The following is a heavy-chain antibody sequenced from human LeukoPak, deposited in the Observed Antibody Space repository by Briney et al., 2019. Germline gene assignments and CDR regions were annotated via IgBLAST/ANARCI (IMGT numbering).Heavy chain of an antibody. V-gene: IGHV1-46*01. D-gene: IGHD3-10*01. CDR1: GYTFISYY. J-gene: IGHJ5*02. Sequence: ASVSVSFKASGYTFISYYIHWVRQAPGQGLEWMGLINPSGGSTSYGQKFQGRVTMTRDTSTSTVYMEVSSLRSEDTAVYYCARGLPDSGSSSLNWLDPWGQGTLVTVSS. CDR3: ARGLPDSGSSSLNWLDP. CDR2: INPSGGST.